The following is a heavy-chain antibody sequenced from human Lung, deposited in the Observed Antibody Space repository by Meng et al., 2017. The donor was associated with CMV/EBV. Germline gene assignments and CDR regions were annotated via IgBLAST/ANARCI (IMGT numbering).Heavy chain of an antibody. V-gene: IGHV1-2*02. J-gene: IGHJ5*02. CDR3: ASRGYCSSTSCYRGWFDP. D-gene: IGHD2-2*02. Sequence: ASVKVSXKASGYTFTGYYMHWVRQAPGQGLEWMGWINPNSGGTNYAQKFQGRVTMTRDTSISTAYMELSRLRSDDTAVYYCASRGYCSSTSCYRGWFDPWGQGTLVTLSS. CDR2: INPNSGGT. CDR1: GYTFTGYY.